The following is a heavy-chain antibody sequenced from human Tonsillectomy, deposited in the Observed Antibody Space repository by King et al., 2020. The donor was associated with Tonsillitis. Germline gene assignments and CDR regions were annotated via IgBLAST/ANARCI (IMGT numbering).Heavy chain of an antibody. CDR2: INYIGSEK. Sequence: VQLVESGGGLVQPGGSLRLSCAASGFTFYSFSMSWVRQAPGKGLEGVANINYIGSEKYYVVFVTGRFTISRDNARNSLFLQMNSLRAEDTAVYYCARVVYGGAFDIWGQGTMVTVSS. CDR3: ARVVYGGAFDI. V-gene: IGHV3-7*01. D-gene: IGHD4-23*01. J-gene: IGHJ3*02. CDR1: GFTFYSFS.